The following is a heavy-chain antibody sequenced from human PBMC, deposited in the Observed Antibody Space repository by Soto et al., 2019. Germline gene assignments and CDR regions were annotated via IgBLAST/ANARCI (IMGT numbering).Heavy chain of an antibody. CDR2: IKSKTDGGTT. CDR1: GFTVSSNY. Sequence: PGGSLRLSCAASGFTVSSNYMSWVRQAPGKGLEWVGRIKSKTDGGTTDYAEPVKGRFAISRDDSNNMVYLQMNSLKIEDTAVYYFTPNSYVTKIIDLLAYWGQGTLVPASS. J-gene: IGHJ4*02. V-gene: IGHV3-15*01. D-gene: IGHD2-8*01. CDR3: TPNSYVTKIIDLLAY.